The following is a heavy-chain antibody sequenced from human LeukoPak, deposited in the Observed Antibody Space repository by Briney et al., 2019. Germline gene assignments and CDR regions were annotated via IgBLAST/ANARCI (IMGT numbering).Heavy chain of an antibody. V-gene: IGHV1-8*01. CDR1: GYTFTSYD. CDR2: MNPNSGNT. Sequence: RASVTVSCTASGYTFTSYDINWVRQATGQGLEWMGWMNPNSGNTGYAQKFQGRVTMTRNTSISTAYMELSSLRSEDTAVYYCARFQFTDGYNFRIGYWGQGTLVTVSS. CDR3: ARFQFTDGYNFRIGY. D-gene: IGHD5-24*01. J-gene: IGHJ4*02.